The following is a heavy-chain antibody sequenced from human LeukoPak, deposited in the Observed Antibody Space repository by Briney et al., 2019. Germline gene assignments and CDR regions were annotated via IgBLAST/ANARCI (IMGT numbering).Heavy chain of an antibody. D-gene: IGHD3-22*01. CDR2: IKQDGSVK. CDR1: GFTFSSNW. J-gene: IGHJ4*02. CDR3: ARENYEGYDYDSSGFFN. Sequence: TGGSLRLSCAASGFTFSSNWMNWVRQAPGKGLEWVANIKQDGSVKYYVDSVKGRFTISRDNAKDSVYLQMNSLRAEDTAVYYCARENYEGYDYDSSGFFNWGQGTLVTVSS. V-gene: IGHV3-7*03.